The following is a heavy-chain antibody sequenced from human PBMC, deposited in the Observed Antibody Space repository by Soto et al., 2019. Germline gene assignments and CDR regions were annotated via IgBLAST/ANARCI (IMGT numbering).Heavy chain of an antibody. D-gene: IGHD3-22*01. V-gene: IGHV3-30*18. Sequence: QVQLVESGGGVVQPGRSQRLSCAASGFTFSGYGMHWVRQAPGKGLEWVAVISFDGSNKYYADSVMGRFTISRDSSKNPLDLQTNSLRAEDTAVYYCAKVRPSASSGYYFDYWGQGTLVTVSS. J-gene: IGHJ4*02. CDR1: GFTFSGYG. CDR3: AKVRPSASSGYYFDY. CDR2: ISFDGSNK.